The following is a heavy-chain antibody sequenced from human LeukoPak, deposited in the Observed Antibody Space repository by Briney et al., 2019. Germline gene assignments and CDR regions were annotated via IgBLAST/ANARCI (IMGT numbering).Heavy chain of an antibody. CDR3: ARAEDYYDSLGYYLGY. Sequence: GGSLRLSCAASGFTFSNYEMNWVRQAPGKGLEWVSYISSSGSTIYYADSVKGRFTIPRDNAKNSLYLQMNSLRAEDTAVYYCARAEDYYDSLGYYLGYWGQGTLVTVSS. CDR2: ISSSGSTI. J-gene: IGHJ4*02. V-gene: IGHV3-48*03. CDR1: GFTFSNYE. D-gene: IGHD3-22*01.